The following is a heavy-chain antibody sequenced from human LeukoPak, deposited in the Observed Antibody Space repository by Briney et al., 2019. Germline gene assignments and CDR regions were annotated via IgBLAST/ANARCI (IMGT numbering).Heavy chain of an antibody. V-gene: IGHV3-30*02. D-gene: IGHD1-26*01. CDR1: GFTFSSYG. CDR3: AKDLSGSYPDY. CDR2: IRSDGSNK. J-gene: IGHJ4*02. Sequence: PGGSLRLSCAASGFTFSSYGMHWVRQAPGKGLEWVAFIRSDGSNKYYADSVKGRFTISRDNSKNTVYLQMNSLRAEDTAVYYCAKDLSGSYPDYWGQGTLVTVSS.